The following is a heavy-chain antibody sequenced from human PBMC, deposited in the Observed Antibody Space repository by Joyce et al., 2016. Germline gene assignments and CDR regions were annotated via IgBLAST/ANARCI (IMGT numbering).Heavy chain of an antibody. Sequence: QLVESGGGVVKPGGSLRLSCEASGCTFSSSRMSWLRQAPGKGREWVAAISGTSYYICQAGTVRGRFTVSRDNAKKTLYLQMNSLRAEDSAVFYCARGGISYYYAMDVWGQGTTVTVSS. CDR2: ISGTSYYI. J-gene: IGHJ6*02. CDR3: ARGGISYYYAMDV. V-gene: IGHV3-21*01. CDR1: GCTFSSSR. D-gene: IGHD3-16*01.